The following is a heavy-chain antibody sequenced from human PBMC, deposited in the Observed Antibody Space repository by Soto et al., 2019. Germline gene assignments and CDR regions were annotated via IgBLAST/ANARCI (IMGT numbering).Heavy chain of an antibody. CDR3: AEGGGTVVIYYYYYYGMDV. Sequence: PGGSLRLSCAASGFTFSSYSMNWVRQAPGKGLEWVSSISSSSSYIYYADSVKGRFTISRDNAKNSLYLQMNSLRAEDTAVYYCAEGGGTVVIYYYYYYGMDVWGQGTTVTVSS. CDR2: ISSSSSYI. J-gene: IGHJ6*02. CDR1: GFTFSSYS. V-gene: IGHV3-21*04. D-gene: IGHD2-21*01.